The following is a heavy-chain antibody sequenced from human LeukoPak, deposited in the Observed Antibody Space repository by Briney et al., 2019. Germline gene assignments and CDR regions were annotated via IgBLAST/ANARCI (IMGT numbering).Heavy chain of an antibody. D-gene: IGHD3-16*02. CDR2: FDPEGGEI. CDR1: GYTLTELS. V-gene: IGHV1-24*01. CDR3: ARVPIMITFGGVIVKYLDY. J-gene: IGHJ4*02. Sequence: ASVKVSCKVSGYTLTELSIHWVRQAPGKGLEWMGGFDPEGGEIIYAQKFQGRVTMTEDRSADTAYMQLSSLRSDDTAVYYCARVPIMITFGGVIVKYLDYWGQGTLVTVSS.